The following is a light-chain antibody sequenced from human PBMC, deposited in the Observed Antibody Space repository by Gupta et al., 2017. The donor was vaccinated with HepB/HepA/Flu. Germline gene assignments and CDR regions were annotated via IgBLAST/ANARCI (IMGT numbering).Light chain of an antibody. CDR2: DAS. Sequence: DIQMTQSPSSLSASVGDRVTITCQASQDISNYLNWYQQKPGKAPKLLIYDASNLETGVTLRFSGSGYGTDFTFTISSRQPEDIATYYCQQDYNLPLRSFGQGTKLEIK. J-gene: IGKJ2*04. V-gene: IGKV1-33*01. CDR1: QDISNY. CDR3: QQDYNLPLRS.